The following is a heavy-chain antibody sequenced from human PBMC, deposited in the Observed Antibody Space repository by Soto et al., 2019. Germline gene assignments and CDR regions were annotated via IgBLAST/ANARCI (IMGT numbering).Heavy chain of an antibody. CDR3: AKPCDYDRFLFYS. D-gene: IGHD5-12*01. CDR1: GFTFSSYG. J-gene: IGHJ5*01. V-gene: IGHV3-30*18. CDR2: ISYDGSNK. Sequence: GGSLRLSCAASGFTFSSYGMHWVRQAPGKGLEWVAVISYDGSNKYYADSVKGRFTISRDNSKNTLYLQMNSLRAEDTAVYYCAKPCDYDRFLFYSCGQGSLVIVSA.